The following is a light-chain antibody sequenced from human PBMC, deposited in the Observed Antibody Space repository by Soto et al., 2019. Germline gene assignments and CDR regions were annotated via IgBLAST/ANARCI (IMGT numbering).Light chain of an antibody. CDR2: EVS. V-gene: IGLV2-18*02. CDR1: SSDVGSFNR. Sequence: QSALTQPPSVSGSPGQSVTISCTGTSSDVGSFNRVSWYQQPPGTAPKLIIFEVSNRPSGVPDRFSGSKSGNTASLTISGLQSEDEADYYCSSFAGSNNFPYVFGTGTKVTVL. CDR3: SSFAGSNNFPYV. J-gene: IGLJ1*01.